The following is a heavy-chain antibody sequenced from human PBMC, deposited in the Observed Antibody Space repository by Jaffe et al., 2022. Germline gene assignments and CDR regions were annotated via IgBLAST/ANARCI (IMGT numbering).Heavy chain of an antibody. CDR3: ARVYGYSSSWYSYYYYYYMDV. D-gene: IGHD6-13*01. CDR1: GGSISSGSYY. V-gene: IGHV4-61*02. Sequence: QVQLQESGPGLVKPSQTLSLTCTVSGGSISSGSYYWSWIRQPAGKGLEWIGRIYTSGSTNYNPSLKSRVTISVDTSKNQFSLKLSSVTAADTAVYYCARVYGYSSSWYSYYYYYYMDVWGKGTTVTVSS. J-gene: IGHJ6*03. CDR2: IYTSGST.